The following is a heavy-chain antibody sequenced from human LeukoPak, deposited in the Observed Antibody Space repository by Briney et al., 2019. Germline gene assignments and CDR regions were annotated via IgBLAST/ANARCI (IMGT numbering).Heavy chain of an antibody. CDR1: GGSTSSSDYF. Sequence: SETLSLTCIVSGGSTSSSDYFWGWIRQTPGKGLEWIVSINHSGSTNYNPSLKSRVTISVDTSKNQFSLKLSSVTAADTAVYYCARGLRIAVAGVDYWGQGTLVTVSS. J-gene: IGHJ4*02. V-gene: IGHV4-39*07. CDR3: ARGLRIAVAGVDY. D-gene: IGHD6-19*01. CDR2: INHSGST.